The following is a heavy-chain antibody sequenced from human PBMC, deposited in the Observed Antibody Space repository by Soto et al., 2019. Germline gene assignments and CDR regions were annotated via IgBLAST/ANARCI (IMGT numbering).Heavy chain of an antibody. J-gene: IGHJ6*02. CDR2: IKSQGDGGTR. D-gene: IGHD2-2*01. CDR3: TTDLQAYCDGTTCYAGNYYYDDMDV. Sequence: ELQLVESGGGLVKPGGSLRLSCAASGFSFRNAWMSWVRQAPGKGLEWVCHIKSQGDGGTRDYAAPVKGRFTISRDDSKNTLFLQMNSLKNEDTAVYFCTTDLQAYCDGTTCYAGNYYYDDMDVWGQGTTVTVSS. CDR1: GFSFRNAW. V-gene: IGHV3-15*01.